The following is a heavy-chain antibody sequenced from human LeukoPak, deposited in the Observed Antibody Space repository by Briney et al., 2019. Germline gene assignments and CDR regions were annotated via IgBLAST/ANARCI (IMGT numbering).Heavy chain of an antibody. CDR3: ARVPTGTTAFDI. D-gene: IGHD1-1*01. Sequence: PGGSLRLSYAASVFIFSSYVLNCVPEASAKGLVGVLYISISGSTIYYADSVKGRFTISRDNAKNSLYLQMNSLRAEDTAVYYCARVPTGTTAFDIWGQGTMVSVSS. CDR1: VFIFSSYV. CDR2: ISISGSTI. V-gene: IGHV3-48*03. J-gene: IGHJ3*02.